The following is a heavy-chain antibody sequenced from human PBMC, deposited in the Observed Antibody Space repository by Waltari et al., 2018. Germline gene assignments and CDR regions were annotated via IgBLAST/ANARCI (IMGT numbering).Heavy chain of an antibody. V-gene: IGHV1-2*06. D-gene: IGHD5-12*01. J-gene: IGHJ3*02. CDR1: GYTFTGYY. Sequence: QVQLVQSGAEVKKPGASVKVSCKASGYTFTGYYMHWVRQAPGQGLEWMGRINPNSGGTNYAQKFQGRVTMTRDTSISTAYMELSRLRSDDTAVYYCARAGYCGYDGNDAFDIWGQGTMVTVSS. CDR2: INPNSGGT. CDR3: ARAGYCGYDGNDAFDI.